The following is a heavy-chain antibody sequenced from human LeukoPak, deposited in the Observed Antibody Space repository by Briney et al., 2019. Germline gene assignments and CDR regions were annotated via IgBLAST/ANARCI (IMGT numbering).Heavy chain of an antibody. D-gene: IGHD2/OR15-2a*01. CDR2: IYSDGRT. CDR3: ARELNSAFDI. V-gene: IGHV3-66*01. J-gene: IGHJ3*02. CDR1: GFTVSSNY. Sequence: GGSLRLSCAASGFTVSSNYMSWVRQAPGKGLEWVSVIYSDGRTFYADSVKGRFTISRDNSKNTLYLQMNSLRAEDTAVYYCARELNSAFDIRGQGTMVTVSS.